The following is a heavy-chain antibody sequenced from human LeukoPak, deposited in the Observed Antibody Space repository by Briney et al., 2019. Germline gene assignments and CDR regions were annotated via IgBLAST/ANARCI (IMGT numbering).Heavy chain of an antibody. Sequence: GASVKVSCKASGYTFTSYGISWVRQAPGQGLEWMGWISAYNGNTNYAQKLQGRVTMTTDTSTSTAYMELRSLRSDDTAVYYCARLVGYCSGGSCYPGSYYGMDVWGQGTTVTVSS. CDR2: ISAYNGNT. CDR1: GYTFTSYG. CDR3: ARLVGYCSGGSCYPGSYYGMDV. D-gene: IGHD2-15*01. V-gene: IGHV1-18*01. J-gene: IGHJ6*02.